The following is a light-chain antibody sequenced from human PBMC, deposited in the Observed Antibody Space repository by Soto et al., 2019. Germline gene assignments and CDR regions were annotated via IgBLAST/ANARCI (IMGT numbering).Light chain of an antibody. J-gene: IGLJ2*01. CDR1: SSNSGAGYD. Sequence: QSVLTQPPSVSGAPGQRVTIFCTGSSSNSGAGYDVHWYQQLPGTAPKLLIYGNSNRPSGVPDRFSGSKSGTSASLAITGLQAEDEADYCCQSYDSSLSGHVVFGGGTKVTVL. V-gene: IGLV1-40*01. CDR3: QSYDSSLSGHVV. CDR2: GNS.